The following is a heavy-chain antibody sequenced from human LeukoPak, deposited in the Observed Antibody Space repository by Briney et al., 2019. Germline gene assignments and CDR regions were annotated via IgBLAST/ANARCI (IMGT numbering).Heavy chain of an antibody. V-gene: IGHV4-61*01. CDR3: ARVSKMAGWIDY. D-gene: IGHD2-15*01. J-gene: IGHJ4*02. Sequence: SETLSLTRTVSGGSVSSGTYYWTWIRQSPGKGLEWIGYIFYNGNTDYNPSHKSRVTISVDTSKNQFSLRLTSVTAADMAVYYCARVSKMAGWIDYWGQGTLVTVSS. CDR1: GGSVSSGTYY. CDR2: IFYNGNT.